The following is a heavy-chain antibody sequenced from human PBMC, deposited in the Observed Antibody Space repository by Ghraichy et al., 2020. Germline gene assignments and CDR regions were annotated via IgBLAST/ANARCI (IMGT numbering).Heavy chain of an antibody. CDR3: ARAPDTYYDFWSGYYSNWFDL. Sequence: SQTLSLTCTVSGTPLSSSGNDWGWIRPPPWKGMEWIGTMYYNGNTYYNPSLTSRVTISADTSKNQLSLRLSSVTATDTAVYFCARAPDTYYDFWSGYYSNWFDLWGQGTLVTVSS. V-gene: IGHV4-39*01. CDR2: MYYNGNT. D-gene: IGHD3-3*01. J-gene: IGHJ5*02. CDR1: GTPLSSSGND.